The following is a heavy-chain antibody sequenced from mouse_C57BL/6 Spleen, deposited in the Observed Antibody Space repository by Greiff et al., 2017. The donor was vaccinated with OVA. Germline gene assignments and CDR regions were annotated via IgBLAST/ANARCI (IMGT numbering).Heavy chain of an antibody. J-gene: IGHJ4*01. Sequence: EVQVVESGGDLVKPGGSLKLSCAASGFTFSSYGMSWVRQTPDKRLEWVATISSGGSYTYYPDSVKGRFTISRDNAKNTLYLQRSSLKSEDTAMDYCARHEGGAMDYWGQGTSVTVSS. CDR3: ARHEGGAMDY. CDR1: GFTFSSYG. V-gene: IGHV5-6*01. CDR2: ISSGGSYT.